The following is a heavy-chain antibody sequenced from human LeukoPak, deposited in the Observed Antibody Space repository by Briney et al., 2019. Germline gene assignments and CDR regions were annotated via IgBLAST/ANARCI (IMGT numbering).Heavy chain of an antibody. CDR2: ISAYHGIT. D-gene: IGHD2-2*01. CDR3: ARDLALYCSTPSCQDAFDI. J-gene: IGHJ3*02. CDR1: GYTFANYG. Sequence: ASVKVSCKASGYTFANYGITWVRQAPGQGLEWMGWISAYHGITNYAQKLQGRVTMTTDTSTSTAYMELRSLRSDDTPVFYCARDLALYCSTPSCQDAFDIWAQGTMVTVSS. V-gene: IGHV1-18*01.